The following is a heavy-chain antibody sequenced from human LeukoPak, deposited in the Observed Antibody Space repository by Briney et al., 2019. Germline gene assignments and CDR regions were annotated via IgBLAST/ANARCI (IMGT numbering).Heavy chain of an antibody. J-gene: IGHJ4*02. D-gene: IGHD2/OR15-2a*01. CDR1: GFTFSSYS. V-gene: IGHV3-48*01. Sequence: GGSLRLSCAASGFTFSSYSMNWVRQAPGEGLEWVSYISSSSSTIYYADSVKGRFTISRDNAKNSLYLQMNSLRAEDTAVYYCARDFPTLGYWGQGTLVTVSS. CDR3: ARDFPTLGY. CDR2: ISSSSSTI.